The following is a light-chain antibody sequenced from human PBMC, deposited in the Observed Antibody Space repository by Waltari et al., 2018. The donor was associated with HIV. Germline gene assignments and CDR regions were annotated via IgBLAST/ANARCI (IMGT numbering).Light chain of an antibody. CDR1: QSLLHNHGYKY. Sequence: DIVMTQSPLSLPVTPGESASISCRSSQSLLHNHGYKYLDWYVQKPGQSPHLLIYFVSNRAYGVSDKFSGSGSDIEFTLELSKVEADDGGIYYFMQGLDTPQTFGQGTKLESK. V-gene: IGKV2-28*01. J-gene: IGKJ2*01. CDR2: FVS. CDR3: MQGLDTPQT.